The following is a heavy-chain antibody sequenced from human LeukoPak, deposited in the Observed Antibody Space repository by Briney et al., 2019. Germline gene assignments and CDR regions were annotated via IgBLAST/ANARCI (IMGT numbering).Heavy chain of an antibody. CDR2: INHSGST. CDR3: ARGDIAVVPAAYYYYYYMDV. J-gene: IGHJ6*03. V-gene: IGHV4-34*01. D-gene: IGHD2-2*01. Sequence: SETLSLTCAVYGGSFSGYYWNWIRLPPGKGLEWIGEINHSGSTNYNPSLESRVTISVDTSKNQFSLKLSSVTAADTAVYYCARGDIAVVPAAYYYYYYMDVWGKGTTVTVSS. CDR1: GGSFSGYY.